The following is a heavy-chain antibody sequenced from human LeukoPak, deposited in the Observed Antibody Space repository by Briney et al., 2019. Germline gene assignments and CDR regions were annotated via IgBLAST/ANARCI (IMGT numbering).Heavy chain of an antibody. CDR3: AAVGEWLSNAFNT. D-gene: IGHD3-3*01. CDR1: GFTFSIAW. CDR2: IKSRGDGETR. Sequence: GGSLRLACAASGFTFSIAWMSWVRQAPGKGLEWVGRIKSRGDGETRDYAAPVKDRFIISRDDSKNTLYLQMNSLRTEDTAIYYCAAVGEWLSNAFNTWGQGTLVTVSA. J-gene: IGHJ3*02. V-gene: IGHV3-15*01.